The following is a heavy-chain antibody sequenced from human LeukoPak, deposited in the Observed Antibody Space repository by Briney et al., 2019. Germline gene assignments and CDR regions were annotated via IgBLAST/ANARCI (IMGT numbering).Heavy chain of an antibody. CDR3: AKDSYLSSSWDSCFDY. J-gene: IGHJ4*02. V-gene: IGHV3-23*01. CDR2: ISGSGGST. CDR1: GFTFSSYA. D-gene: IGHD6-13*01. Sequence: GGSLRLSCAASGFTFSSYAMSWVRQAPGKGLEWVSAISGSGGSTYYADSVKGRFTISRDNSKNTLYLQTNSLRAEDTAVYYCAKDSYLSSSWDSCFDYWGQGTLVTVSS.